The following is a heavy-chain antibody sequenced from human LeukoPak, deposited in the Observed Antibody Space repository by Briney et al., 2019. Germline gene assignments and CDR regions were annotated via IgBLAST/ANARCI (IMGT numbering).Heavy chain of an antibody. V-gene: IGHV3-30*04. D-gene: IGHD3-3*01. CDR1: GFTFSSYT. Sequence: GGSLRLSCAASGFTFSSYTMHWVRQAPGKGLEWVAVISYDGSNKYYADSVKGRFTFSRDNAKSTLYLQMNSLRAEDTAVYYCVRDFGDTTVWTFDYWGREPWSPFPQ. CDR3: VRDFGDTTVWTFDY. J-gene: IGHJ4*02. CDR2: ISYDGSNK.